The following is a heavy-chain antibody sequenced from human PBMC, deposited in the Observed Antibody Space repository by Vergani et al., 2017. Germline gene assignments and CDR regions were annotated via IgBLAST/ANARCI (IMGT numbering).Heavy chain of an antibody. CDR3: ARDRVAVAERGTFDY. CDR2: INHSGST. Sequence: QVQLQQWGAGLLKPSETLSLTCAVYGGSFSGYYWSWIRQPPGKGLEWIGEINHSGSTNYNPSLKSRVTISVDTSKNQFSLKLSSVTAADTAVYYCARDRVAVAERGTFDYWGQGTLVTVSS. V-gene: IGHV4-34*01. CDR1: GGSFSGYY. D-gene: IGHD6-19*01. J-gene: IGHJ4*02.